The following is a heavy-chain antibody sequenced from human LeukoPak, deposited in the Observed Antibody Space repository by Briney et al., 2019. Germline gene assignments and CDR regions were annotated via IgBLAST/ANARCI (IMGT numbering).Heavy chain of an antibody. V-gene: IGHV4-59*01. CDR2: IYYSGST. Sequence: SETLSLTCAVYGGSFSGYYWSWIRQPPGKGLEWIGYIYYSGSTNYNPSLKSRVTISVHTSKNQFSLKLRSVTAADTAVYYCARTAEGGYTYDYFYYYYMDVWGKGTTVTISS. CDR3: ARTAEGGYTYDYFYYYYMDV. J-gene: IGHJ6*03. D-gene: IGHD5-18*01. CDR1: GGSFSGYY.